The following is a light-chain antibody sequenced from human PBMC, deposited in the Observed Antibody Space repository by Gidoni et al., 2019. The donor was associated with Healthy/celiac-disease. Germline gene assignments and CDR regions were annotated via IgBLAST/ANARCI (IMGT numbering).Light chain of an antibody. CDR2: AAS. CDR3: QQSYRTPRT. J-gene: IGKJ1*01. CDR1: QSISSY. V-gene: IGKV1-39*01. Sequence: DIQMTQSPSPLSASVGDRVTITCRASQSISSYLNWYQQKPGKAPKLLIYAASSLQSGVPSRFSGSGSGTDFTLTISSLQPEDFATYYCQQSYRTPRTFGQGTKVEIK.